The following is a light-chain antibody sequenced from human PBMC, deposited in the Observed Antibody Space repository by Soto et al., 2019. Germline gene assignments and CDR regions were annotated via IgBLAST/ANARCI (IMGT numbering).Light chain of an antibody. CDR1: SSDVGGYNY. CDR2: DVS. CDR3: SSYASSSTLERV. V-gene: IGLV2-14*01. Sequence: QSVLTQPASVSGSPGQSITISCTGTSSDVGGYNYVSWYQQHPGKAPKLMIYDVSNRPSGVSNRFSGSKSGNTASLTISGLQAEDEADYYCSSYASSSTLERVFVTGTKVPVL. J-gene: IGLJ1*01.